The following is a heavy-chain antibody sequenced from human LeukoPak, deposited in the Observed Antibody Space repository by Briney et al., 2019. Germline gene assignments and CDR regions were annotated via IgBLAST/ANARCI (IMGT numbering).Heavy chain of an antibody. D-gene: IGHD1-26*01. CDR3: ARSQWEPPHFDY. Sequence: SETLSLTCAVYGGSFSGYYWSWIRQPPGKGLEGIGEINHSGSTNYNPSLKSRVTISVDTSKNQFSLKLSSVTAADTAVYYCARSQWEPPHFDYWGQGTLVTVSS. J-gene: IGHJ4*02. CDR1: GGSFSGYY. CDR2: INHSGST. V-gene: IGHV4-34*01.